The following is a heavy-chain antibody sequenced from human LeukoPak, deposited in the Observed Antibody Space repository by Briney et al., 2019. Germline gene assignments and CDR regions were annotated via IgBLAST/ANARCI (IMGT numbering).Heavy chain of an antibody. CDR3: ATVAGGAEDFWSGYYSPYSFDY. V-gene: IGHV3-7*01. J-gene: IGHJ4*02. CDR2: IKQDGSEK. Sequence: GGSLRLSCAASGFTFSSYWMSWVRQAPGKGLEWVANIKQDGSEKYYVDSVKGRFTISRDNAKNSLDLQMSSLRAEDTAVYYCATVAGGAEDFWSGYYSPYSFDYWGQGTLVTVSS. CDR1: GFTFSSYW. D-gene: IGHD3-3*01.